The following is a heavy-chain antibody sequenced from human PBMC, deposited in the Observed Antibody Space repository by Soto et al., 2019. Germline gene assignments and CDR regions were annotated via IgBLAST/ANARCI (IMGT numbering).Heavy chain of an antibody. CDR1: GGSVSSVKYF. CDR2: IYNNGNT. D-gene: IGHD7-27*01. V-gene: IGHV4-61*01. J-gene: IGHJ4*02. Sequence: SETLSLTCYVSGGSVSSVKYFWSWIRQPPGKGLEWIAYIYNNGNTNYNPSLKSRATISVDTSKNQCSLKLTSVTAADSAVYFCARAVMPVGNLAAFDHWGQGVLVTVSS. CDR3: ARAVMPVGNLAAFDH.